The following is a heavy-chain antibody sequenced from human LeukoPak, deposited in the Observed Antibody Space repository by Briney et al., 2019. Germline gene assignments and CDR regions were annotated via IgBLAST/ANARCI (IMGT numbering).Heavy chain of an antibody. J-gene: IGHJ3*02. V-gene: IGHV4-39*01. Sequence: KPSETLSHTCTVSGGSISSSSYYWGWIRQPPGKGLEWIGSIYYSGSTYYNPSLKSRVTISVDTSKNQSSLKLSSVTAADTAVYYCASVGIFGVVTHDAFDIWGQGTMVTVSS. CDR1: GGSISSSSYY. D-gene: IGHD3-3*02. CDR3: ASVGIFGVVTHDAFDI. CDR2: IYYSGST.